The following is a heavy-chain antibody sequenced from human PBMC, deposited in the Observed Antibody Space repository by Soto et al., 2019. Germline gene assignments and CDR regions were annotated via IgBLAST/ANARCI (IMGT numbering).Heavy chain of an antibody. Sequence: AGGSLRVSCAASGFTFSNHAMSWVRQAPGKGLEWVSAIIAGGGAIYNADSVKGRFAISRDNPKNTLYLQMNSLRAEDTAVYYCAKYGGAYYKYYAMDAWGQGTSVTVSS. CDR2: IIAGGGAI. CDR1: GFTFSNHA. D-gene: IGHD4-17*01. J-gene: IGHJ6*02. V-gene: IGHV3-23*01. CDR3: AKYGGAYYKYYAMDA.